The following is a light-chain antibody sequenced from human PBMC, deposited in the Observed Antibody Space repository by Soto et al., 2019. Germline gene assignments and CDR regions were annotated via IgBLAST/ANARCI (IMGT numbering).Light chain of an antibody. CDR1: QSVSNNY. J-gene: IGKJ1*01. Sequence: IVLTQSPGTLSLSPGEGATLSCRASQSVSNNYLAWYQQKPGQAPRLLIYGASNRATGIPDRFSGSGSGTDFTLTISRLEPEDFAVYYCQQYGSSGTFGQGTKV. CDR3: QQYGSSGT. V-gene: IGKV3-20*01. CDR2: GAS.